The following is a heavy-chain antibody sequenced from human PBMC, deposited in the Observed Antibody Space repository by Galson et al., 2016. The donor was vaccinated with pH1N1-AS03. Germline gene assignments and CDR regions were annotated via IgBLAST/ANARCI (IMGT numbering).Heavy chain of an antibody. CDR1: GYTFTRNS. Sequence: SVKVSCKASGYTFTRNSVHWLRQAPGQRLEWLGWISTDYGKTAYSQKFQGRVTITKDTSASTAYMELISLQSEDTAVYYCARSDSFYSWGQGTMVTVSS. CDR3: ARSDSFYS. V-gene: IGHV1-3*04. D-gene: IGHD1-14*01. J-gene: IGHJ3*02. CDR2: ISTDYGKT.